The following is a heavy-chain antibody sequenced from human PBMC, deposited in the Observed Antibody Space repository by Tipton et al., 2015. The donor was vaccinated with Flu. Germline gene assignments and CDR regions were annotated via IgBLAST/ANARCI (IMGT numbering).Heavy chain of an antibody. CDR1: GFTFSSYW. V-gene: IGHV3-21*01. CDR3: ARDGSDYMDV. CDR2: ISSSSSYI. Sequence: SLRLSCAASGFTFSSYWMSWVRQAPGKGLEWVSSISSSSSYIYYADSVKGRFTISRDNAKNSLYLQMNSLRAEDTAVYYCARDGSDYMDVWGKGTTVTVSS. D-gene: IGHD2-2*03. J-gene: IGHJ6*03.